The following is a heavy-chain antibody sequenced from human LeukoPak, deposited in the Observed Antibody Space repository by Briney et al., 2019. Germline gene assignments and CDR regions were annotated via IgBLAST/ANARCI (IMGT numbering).Heavy chain of an antibody. D-gene: IGHD6-13*01. CDR2: IKQDGSEK. CDR1: GFTFSSDS. Sequence: GGSLRLSCAASGFTFSSDSMNWVRQAPGKGLEWVANIKQDGSEKYYVDSVKGRFTISRDNAKNSLYLQMNSLRAEDTAVYYCAREDSSWANDYWGQGTLVTVSS. V-gene: IGHV3-7*01. CDR3: AREDSSWANDY. J-gene: IGHJ4*02.